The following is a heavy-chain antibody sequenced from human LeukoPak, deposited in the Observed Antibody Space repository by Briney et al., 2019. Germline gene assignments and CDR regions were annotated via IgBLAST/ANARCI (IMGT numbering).Heavy chain of an antibody. CDR3: ASDLNGAGG. V-gene: IGHV3-7*01. Sequence: PGGSLRLSCATSGLSFSGTWMTWVRQAPGKGLECVANIQPEGSQKLYLDSVKGRFTVSRDNAKNSLYPQMNSLRVEDTAIYFCASDLNGAGGWGQGTLVIVSS. CDR1: GLSFSGTW. CDR2: IQPEGSQK. J-gene: IGHJ4*02. D-gene: IGHD4/OR15-4a*01.